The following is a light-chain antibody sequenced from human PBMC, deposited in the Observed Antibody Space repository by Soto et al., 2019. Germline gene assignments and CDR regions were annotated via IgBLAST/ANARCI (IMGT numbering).Light chain of an antibody. CDR2: TSG. J-gene: IGKJ2*01. CDR1: QRITTY. Sequence: DIHMTQSPSSLSASVGDRVTVSCRASQRITTYVNWYQQKPGEAPKLLITTSGTLQRGVPSRFSGSGSGIDFTLTISSLQPADFATYFCQQTYSTPYTSGQGTKLEIK. V-gene: IGKV1-39*01. CDR3: QQTYSTPYT.